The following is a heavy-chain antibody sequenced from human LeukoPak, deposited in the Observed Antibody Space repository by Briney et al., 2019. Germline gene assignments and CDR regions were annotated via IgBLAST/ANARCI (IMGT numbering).Heavy chain of an antibody. CDR1: GGSISSSNW. V-gene: IGHV4-4*02. CDR2: IYHSGST. D-gene: IGHD2-15*01. J-gene: IGHJ3*02. CDR3: AGERISTGAFDI. Sequence: SGTLSLTCAVSGGSISSSNWWSWVRQPPGKGLEWVGSIYHSGSTYHNPSLKSRVTISVDTSKNQFSLKLSSVTAADTAVYYCAGERISTGAFDIWGQGTMVTVSS.